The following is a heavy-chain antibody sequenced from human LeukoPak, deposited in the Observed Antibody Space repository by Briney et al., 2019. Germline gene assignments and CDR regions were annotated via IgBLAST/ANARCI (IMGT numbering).Heavy chain of an antibody. CDR2: IYYSGST. CDR3: ARGSVVVTPSFDY. Sequence: SETLSLTCTVSGGSISSYYWSWIRQPPGKGLEWIGYIYYSGSTNYNPSLKSRVTISVDTSKNQFSLKLSSVTAADTAVYYCARGSVVVTPSFDYCGQGTLVTVSS. CDR1: GGSISSYY. V-gene: IGHV4-59*01. J-gene: IGHJ4*02. D-gene: IGHD3-22*01.